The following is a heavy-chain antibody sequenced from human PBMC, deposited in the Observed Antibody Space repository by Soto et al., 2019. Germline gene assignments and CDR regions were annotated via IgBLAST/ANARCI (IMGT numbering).Heavy chain of an antibody. CDR3: ARPKTIGAAAGKGWFDP. CDR1: GGSISSYY. V-gene: IGHV4-59*08. CDR2: IYYSGST. J-gene: IGHJ5*02. D-gene: IGHD6-13*01. Sequence: PSETLSLTCTVSGGSISSYYWSWIRQPPGKGLEWIGNIYYSGSTNYSPSLKSRVAISVDPSKNQFSLKLTSVTAADTAMYYCARPKTIGAAAGKGWFDPWGQGTVVPVSS.